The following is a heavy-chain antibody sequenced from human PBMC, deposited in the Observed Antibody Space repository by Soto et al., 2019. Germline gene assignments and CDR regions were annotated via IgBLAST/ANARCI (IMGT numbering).Heavy chain of an antibody. CDR3: AAESCSSSGCYWFDP. CDR2: IYDSAT. Sequence: SETLSLTCTVSGGSISGGDYHWSWIRQPPGKGLEWVAYIYDSATYHNPSLKSGVIISVDTSKNQFSLQLSSVTAADTAVYYCAAESCSSSGCYWFDPWGQGTLVTVSS. D-gene: IGHD2-2*01. J-gene: IGHJ5*02. V-gene: IGHV4-30-4*01. CDR1: GGSISGGDYH.